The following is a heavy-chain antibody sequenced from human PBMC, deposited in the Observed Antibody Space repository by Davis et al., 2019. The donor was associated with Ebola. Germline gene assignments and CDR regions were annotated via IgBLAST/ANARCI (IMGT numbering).Heavy chain of an antibody. CDR1: GFTVSSNY. CDR3: AREVRRYYDSSGPFDY. Sequence: PGGSLRLSCAASGFTVSSNYMSWVRQAPGKGLEWVSVIYSGGSTYYADSVKGRFTISRDNSKNTLYLQMNSLRAEDTAVYYCAREVRRYYDSSGPFDYWGQGTLVTVSS. CDR2: IYSGGST. J-gene: IGHJ4*02. V-gene: IGHV3-53*01. D-gene: IGHD3-22*01.